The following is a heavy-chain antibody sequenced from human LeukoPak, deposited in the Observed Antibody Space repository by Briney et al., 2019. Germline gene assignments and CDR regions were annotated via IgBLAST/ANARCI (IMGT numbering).Heavy chain of an antibody. Sequence: GGSLRLSCAASGFTVGNNYMNWVRQAPGKGLEWISLIYSGGRTHYADSVKGRFTSSRDNSKSTVYLEVNSLRPEDTAVYYCARLMVGQAGVGATHLDYWGQGTLLSVSS. CDR3: ARLMVGQAGVGATHLDY. V-gene: IGHV3-53*05. J-gene: IGHJ4*02. CDR2: IYSGGRT. D-gene: IGHD1-26*01. CDR1: GFTVGNNY.